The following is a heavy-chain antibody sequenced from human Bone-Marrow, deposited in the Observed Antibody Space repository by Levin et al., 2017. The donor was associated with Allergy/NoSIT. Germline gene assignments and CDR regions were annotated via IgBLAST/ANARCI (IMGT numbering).Heavy chain of an antibody. Sequence: GGSLRLSCAASGFIFDDYAMHWVRQGPGKGLEWVSGINWNSGTIAYADSFKGRFTISRDNAKNSVFLQMNSLRLEDTGLYYCVKSGVEIATHDAVDLWGQGTMVTVSS. CDR2: INWNSGTI. J-gene: IGHJ3*01. V-gene: IGHV3-9*01. CDR3: VKSGVEIATHDAVDL. CDR1: GFIFDDYA. D-gene: IGHD5-24*01.